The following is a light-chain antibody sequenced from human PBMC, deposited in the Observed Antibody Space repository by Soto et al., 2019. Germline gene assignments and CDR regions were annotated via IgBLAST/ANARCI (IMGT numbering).Light chain of an antibody. CDR1: QNINSY. Sequence: DIQMTQPPSSLSASVGDRVTITCRTSQNINSYLNWYQQIPGKAPKLLIYTASSLPGGVPSRFSGSGYGTEFTLTISSLQPEDFATYFCQQSSSIPLTFGQGTKLEIK. CDR3: QQSSSIPLT. J-gene: IGKJ2*01. V-gene: IGKV1-39*01. CDR2: TAS.